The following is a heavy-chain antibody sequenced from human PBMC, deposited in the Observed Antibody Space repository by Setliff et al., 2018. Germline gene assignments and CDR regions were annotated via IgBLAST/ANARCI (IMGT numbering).Heavy chain of an antibody. CDR3: ARTGTYRYFDS. CDR1: GASINSGSNY. CDR2: IHYRGTT. V-gene: IGHV4-39*01. Sequence: SETLSLTCTVSGASINSGSNYWGWIRQPPGKGLEWIGRIHYRGTTYSNASLASRLTLSVDTSENQFSLKLTSVTAADTAVYYCARTGTYRYFDSWGQGSQVTVSS. D-gene: IGHD1-7*01. J-gene: IGHJ4*02.